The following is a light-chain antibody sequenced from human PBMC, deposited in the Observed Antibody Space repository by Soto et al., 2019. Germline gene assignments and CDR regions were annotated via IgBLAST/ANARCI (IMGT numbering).Light chain of an antibody. Sequence: QSVLTQPPSVSGSPRHSVGISCTGTSSDVGTYNRVSWYQQPPGTAPKLMIYDVTNRPSGVPDRFSGFKSGNTASLTISGLQAEDEADYYCSSFTSSNTYVFGTGTKVTVL. CDR2: DVT. CDR1: SSDVGTYNR. J-gene: IGLJ1*01. V-gene: IGLV2-18*02. CDR3: SSFTSSNTYV.